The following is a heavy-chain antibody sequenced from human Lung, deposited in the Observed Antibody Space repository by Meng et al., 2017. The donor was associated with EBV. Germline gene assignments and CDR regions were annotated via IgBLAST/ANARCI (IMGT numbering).Heavy chain of an antibody. J-gene: IGHJ4*02. CDR1: RDGVPCNSAA. V-gene: IGHV6-1*01. CDR3: ASSRPLAGNWNYHY. CDR2: TYSRSKWYT. Sequence: QRQRRPSSHGLLNPLHTLSTPCALPRDGVPCNSAAWNWIRQSPSRGLEFLGRTYSRSKWYTDYAVSVKSRIPINPDTSKTQFSLQLNSVTPEDTAVYYCASSRPLAGNWNYHYWGQGTLVTVSS. D-gene: IGHD1-7*01.